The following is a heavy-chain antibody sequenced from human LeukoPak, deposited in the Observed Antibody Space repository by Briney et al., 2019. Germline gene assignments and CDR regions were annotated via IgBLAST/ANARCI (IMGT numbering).Heavy chain of an antibody. J-gene: IGHJ4*02. Sequence: GGSLRLSCAASGFTFTNYAMSWVCQAPGKGLEWVSGMSGRGVSTYYADSVKGRLTISSDNSKNTLYLQMNSLRAEDTAIYYCAKDCNGGNCYIDYWGRGTLVTVAS. V-gene: IGHV3-23*01. CDR2: MSGRGVST. D-gene: IGHD2-15*01. CDR1: GFTFTNYA. CDR3: AKDCNGGNCYIDY.